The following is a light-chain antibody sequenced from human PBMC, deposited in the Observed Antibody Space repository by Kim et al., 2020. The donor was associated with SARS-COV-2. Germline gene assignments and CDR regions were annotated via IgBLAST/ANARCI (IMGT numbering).Light chain of an antibody. V-gene: IGKV1-39*01. CDR2: TAS. CDR3: QQTYSASRK. J-gene: IGKJ1*01. Sequence: ASVGDRVTITCRASQDISRYLNWYQQKPGKAPKLLIYTASSLQSGVPSRFTGSGSETDFTLTISSLQPEDFATYYCQQTYSASRKFGQGTKVDIK. CDR1: QDISRY.